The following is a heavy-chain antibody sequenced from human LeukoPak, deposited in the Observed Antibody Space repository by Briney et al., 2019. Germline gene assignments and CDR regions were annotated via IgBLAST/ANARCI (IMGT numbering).Heavy chain of an antibody. CDR1: GYTFTGYY. CDR3: ARFSGSSNFDY. D-gene: IGHD1-26*01. V-gene: IGHV1-2*02. Sequence: ASVKVSCKASGYTFTGYYMHWVRQAPGQELEWMGWIYPNNGGTNYAQNFQCRVTMTRDTSMSTAYMELSSLRSDDTAVYYCARFSGSSNFDYWGQGTLVTVSS. J-gene: IGHJ4*02. CDR2: IYPNNGGT.